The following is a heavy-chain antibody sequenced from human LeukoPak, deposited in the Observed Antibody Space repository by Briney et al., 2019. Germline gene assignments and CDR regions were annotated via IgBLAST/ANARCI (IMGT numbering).Heavy chain of an antibody. CDR1: GGSISSGGYS. J-gene: IGHJ1*01. Sequence: SQTLSLTCAVSGGSISSGGYSWSWIRQPPGKGLEWIGYIYHSGSTNYNPSLQSRVTISVDTSKNQFSLNLNSVTAADTAVYYCARGGAARLHFQNWGQGTLVTVSS. CDR2: IYHSGST. D-gene: IGHD6-6*01. V-gene: IGHV4-61*08. CDR3: ARGGAARLHFQN.